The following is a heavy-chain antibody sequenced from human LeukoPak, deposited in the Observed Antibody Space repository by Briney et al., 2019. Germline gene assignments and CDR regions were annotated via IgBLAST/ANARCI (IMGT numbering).Heavy chain of an antibody. Sequence: GGSLRLSCAGSGFPFSSHGMNWVRQAPGKGLEWVSGISPGGGPTYYADSVRGRFTISGDNAKNSLYLQMNSLRAEDTAVYYCARDHHRRHYDSQARDTFDIWGQGTMVTVSS. D-gene: IGHD3-22*01. CDR1: GFPFSSHG. J-gene: IGHJ3*02. CDR3: ARDHHRRHYDSQARDTFDI. V-gene: IGHV3-23*01. CDR2: ISPGGGPT.